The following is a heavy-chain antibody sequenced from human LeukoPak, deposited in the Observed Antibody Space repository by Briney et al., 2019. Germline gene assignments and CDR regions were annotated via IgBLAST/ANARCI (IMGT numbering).Heavy chain of an antibody. D-gene: IGHD3-3*01. J-gene: IGHJ5*02. V-gene: IGHV1-18*01. CDR1: GYTFTSYG. CDR2: ISAYNGNT. Sequence: ASVKVSCKASGYTFTSYGISWVRQAPGQGLEWMGRISAYNGNTNYAQKLQGRVTMTTDTSTSTAYMELRSLRSDDTAVYYCARLDYDFWSGYYTGWFDPWGQGTLVTVSS. CDR3: ARLDYDFWSGYYTGWFDP.